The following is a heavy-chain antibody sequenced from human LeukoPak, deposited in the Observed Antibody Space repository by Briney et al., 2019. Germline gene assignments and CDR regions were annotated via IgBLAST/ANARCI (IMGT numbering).Heavy chain of an antibody. D-gene: IGHD4/OR15-4a*01. J-gene: IGHJ4*02. V-gene: IGHV3-74*01. CDR1: GFTVSSCC. CDR3: ATSPTIKGGFDS. CDR2: FDSDGTTT. Sequence: GGSLRLSCAVSGFTVSSCCLHWVRQAPGEELVWVSRFDSDGTTTTYADSVKGRFTISRDVAKNTVYLQMNSLRAEDTAVYYCATSPTIKGGFDSWGQGTLVTVSS.